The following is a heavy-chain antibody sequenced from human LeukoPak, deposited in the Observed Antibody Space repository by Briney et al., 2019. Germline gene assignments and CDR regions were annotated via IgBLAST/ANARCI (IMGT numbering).Heavy chain of an antibody. D-gene: IGHD3-22*01. CDR2: ISSSGSTT. CDR1: GFTFISYG. V-gene: IGHV3-48*03. CDR3: ARGVYYDSSGCVLM. J-gene: IGHJ3*02. Sequence: WGSLRLSCAASGFTFISYGMNWVRQAPGKGLEWGSYISSSGSTTYYADSVKGRFTIYRDNAKNSLYLQMNSLRAEDRAVYYCARGVYYDSSGCVLMWGQARMVTVSS.